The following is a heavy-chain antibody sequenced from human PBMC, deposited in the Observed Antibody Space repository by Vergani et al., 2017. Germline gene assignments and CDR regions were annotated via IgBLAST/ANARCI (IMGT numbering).Heavy chain of an antibody. CDR3: ARAYGRYDWLYY. Sequence: EVQLLESGGDSAQPRESLRLSCVASGFIFSTYAMSSVRQAPGKGLEWVSGISASGAPTYYADSVKGRVTISRDNSTNTLYLQWNSPRVEDTAVYYGARAYGRYDWLYYWGQRALVTVSS. V-gene: IGHV3-23*01. CDR1: GFIFSTYA. J-gene: IGHJ5*01. CDR2: ISASGAPT. D-gene: IGHD3-16*01.